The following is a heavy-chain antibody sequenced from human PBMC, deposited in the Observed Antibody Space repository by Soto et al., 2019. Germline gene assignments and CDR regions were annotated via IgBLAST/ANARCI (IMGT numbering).Heavy chain of an antibody. Sequence: PSETLSLTCTVSGGSISSSSYYWGWIRQPPGKGLEWIGSIYYSGSTYYNPSLKSRVTISVDTSKNQFSLKLSSVTAADTAVYHCASIKTYDILTGQYFDYWGQGTLVTVSS. D-gene: IGHD3-9*01. CDR3: ASIKTYDILTGQYFDY. V-gene: IGHV4-39*01. J-gene: IGHJ4*02. CDR1: GGSISSSSYY. CDR2: IYYSGST.